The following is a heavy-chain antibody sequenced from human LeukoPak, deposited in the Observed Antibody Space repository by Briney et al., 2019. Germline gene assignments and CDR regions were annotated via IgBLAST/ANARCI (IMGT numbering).Heavy chain of an antibody. D-gene: IGHD6-6*01. CDR1: GYTFTGYY. CDR2: INPNSGGT. J-gene: IGHJ4*02. V-gene: IGHV1-2*02. Sequence: ASVKVSCKASGYTFTGYYMHWVRQAPGQGPEWMGWINPNSGGTNYAQKFQGRVTMTRDTSISTAYMELSRLRSDDTAVYYCARDLEQLVPLFDYWGQGTLVTVSS. CDR3: ARDLEQLVPLFDY.